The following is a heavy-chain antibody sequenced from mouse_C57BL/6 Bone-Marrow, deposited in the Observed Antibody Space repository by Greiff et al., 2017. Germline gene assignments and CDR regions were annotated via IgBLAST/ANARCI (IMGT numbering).Heavy chain of an antibody. Sequence: QVQLQQSGAELARPGASVKLSCKASGYTFTSYGISWVKQRTGQGLEWIGEIYPRSGNTYYNEKFKGKATLTADKSSSTAYMELRSLTSEDSAVCFCARSGYGNPFAYWGQGTLVTVSA. D-gene: IGHD2-1*01. CDR1: GYTFTSYG. CDR2: IYPRSGNT. J-gene: IGHJ3*01. V-gene: IGHV1-81*01. CDR3: ARSGYGNPFAY.